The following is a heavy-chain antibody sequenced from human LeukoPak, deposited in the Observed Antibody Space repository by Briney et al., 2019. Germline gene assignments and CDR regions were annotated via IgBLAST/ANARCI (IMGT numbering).Heavy chain of an antibody. CDR1: GGSFSGYY. CDR3: ARGRLGATQADVFDY. Sequence: PSETLSLTCAVYGGSFSGYYSSWIRQPPGKGLEWIGEINHSGSTNYNPSLKSRVAISLATSKNQFSLKLSSVTAADTAVYYCARGRLGATQADVFDYWGQGTLVTVSS. D-gene: IGHD1-26*01. CDR2: INHSGST. J-gene: IGHJ4*02. V-gene: IGHV4-34*01.